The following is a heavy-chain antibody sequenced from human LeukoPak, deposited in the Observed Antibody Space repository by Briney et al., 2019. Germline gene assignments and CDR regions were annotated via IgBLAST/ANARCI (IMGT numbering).Heavy chain of an antibody. Sequence: GRSLRLSCAASGFTFSSYGMHWVRQAPGKGLEWVAVIWYDGSNKYYADSVKGRFTISRDNSKNTLYLQMNSLRAEDTAVYYCARDPTGYYGDYYYGMDVWGQGTTVTVSS. D-gene: IGHD3-9*01. CDR3: ARDPTGYYGDYYYGMDV. CDR2: IWYDGSNK. J-gene: IGHJ6*02. CDR1: GFTFSSYG. V-gene: IGHV3-33*01.